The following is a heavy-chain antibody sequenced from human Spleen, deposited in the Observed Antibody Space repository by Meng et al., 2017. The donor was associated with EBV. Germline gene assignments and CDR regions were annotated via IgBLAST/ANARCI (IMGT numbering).Heavy chain of an antibody. CDR1: GAPISSSNW. J-gene: IGHJ4*02. D-gene: IGHD4-17*01. V-gene: IGHV4-4*02. Sequence: QVQVQWSGPGLVSPSGTLSLTCAFSGAPISSSNWWTWVRQPPGKGLEWIGEIYHSGPTNYNPSLKSRVTMSVDKSKNQFSLKMNSVTAADAAVYYCARGDRASMTTVTSLVYWGQGTLVTVSS. CDR3: ARGDRASMTTVTSLVY. CDR2: IYHSGPT.